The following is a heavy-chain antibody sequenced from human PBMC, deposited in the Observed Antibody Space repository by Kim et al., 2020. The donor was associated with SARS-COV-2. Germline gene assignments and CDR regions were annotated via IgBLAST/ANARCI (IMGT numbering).Heavy chain of an antibody. CDR2: INPSGAFT. D-gene: IGHD6-25*01. CDR1: GFPFTNYF. V-gene: IGHV1-46*01. Sequence: ASVKVSCKASGFPFTNYFMHWVRQAPGQGLEWMGTINPSGAFTLFTQKYQGRVIITKDTSTSTVYMEVSSLRSEDTAVYFCSREAALIAAPQKNFDCWGQGTLVTVSS. CDR3: SREAALIAAPQKNFDC. J-gene: IGHJ4*02.